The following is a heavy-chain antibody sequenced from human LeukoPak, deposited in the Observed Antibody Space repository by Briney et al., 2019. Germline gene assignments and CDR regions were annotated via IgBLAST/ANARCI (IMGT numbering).Heavy chain of an antibody. CDR2: IYYSGST. D-gene: IGHD6-19*01. Sequence: SETLSLTCTVSGGSISCSYWSWIRQPPGKGLEWIGYIYYSGSTNYNPSLKSRVTISVDTSKNQFSLKLSSVTAADTAVYYCARTEGDIAVAGTSLDYYYRMDVWGKGTTVTVSS. J-gene: IGHJ6*04. CDR3: ARTEGDIAVAGTSLDYYYRMDV. V-gene: IGHV4-59*01. CDR1: GGSISCSY.